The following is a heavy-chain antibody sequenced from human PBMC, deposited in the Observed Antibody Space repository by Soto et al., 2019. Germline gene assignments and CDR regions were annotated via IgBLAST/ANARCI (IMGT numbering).Heavy chain of an antibody. CDR1: GYTFTSYG. V-gene: IGHV1-18*01. Sequence: ASVKVSCKAPGYTFTSYGISWVRQAPGQGLEWMGWISAYNGNTNYAQKLQGRVTMTTDTSTSTAYMELRSLRSDDTAVYYCARVEGRWELPYYYYYGMDVWGQGTTVTVSS. J-gene: IGHJ6*02. D-gene: IGHD1-26*01. CDR3: ARVEGRWELPYYYYYGMDV. CDR2: ISAYNGNT.